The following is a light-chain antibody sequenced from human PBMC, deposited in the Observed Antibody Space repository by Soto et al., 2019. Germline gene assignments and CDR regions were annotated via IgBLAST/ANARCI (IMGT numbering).Light chain of an antibody. CDR1: GSNIGAGYD. CDR3: QSFDNKPHVL. Sequence: QPVLTQPPSVSGAPGQRVTISCTGSGSNIGAGYDVHWYQLVSGTAPRLLIYSNINRPSGVPDRFSGSRSGASASLAITGLQAEDEAHYYCQSFDNKPHVLFGGGTQLTVL. CDR2: SNI. V-gene: IGLV1-40*01. J-gene: IGLJ2*01.